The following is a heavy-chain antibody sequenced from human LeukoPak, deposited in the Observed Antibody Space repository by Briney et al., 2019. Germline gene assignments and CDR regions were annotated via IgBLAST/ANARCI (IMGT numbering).Heavy chain of an antibody. Sequence: GGSLRLSCAASGFTFSSYGMHWVRQAPGKGLEWVSAISGSGGSTYYADSVKGRFTISRDNSKNTLYLQMNSLRAEDTAVYYCAKPMEYQLLSDYWGQGTLVTVSS. J-gene: IGHJ4*02. D-gene: IGHD2-2*01. CDR2: ISGSGGST. CDR1: GFTFSSYG. V-gene: IGHV3-23*01. CDR3: AKPMEYQLLSDY.